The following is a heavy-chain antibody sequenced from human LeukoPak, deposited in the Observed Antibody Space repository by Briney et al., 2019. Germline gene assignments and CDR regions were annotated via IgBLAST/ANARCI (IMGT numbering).Heavy chain of an antibody. D-gene: IGHD6-13*01. CDR2: ISWNSGSI. CDR1: GFTFDDYA. J-gene: IGHJ4*02. Sequence: GGSLRLSCAASGFTFDDYAMHWVRQAPGKGLEWVSGISWNSGSIGYADSVKGRFTISRDNAKNSLYLQMNSLRAEDTALYYCAKDMGGGIAAAIFDYWGQGTLVTVSS. V-gene: IGHV3-9*01. CDR3: AKDMGGGIAAAIFDY.